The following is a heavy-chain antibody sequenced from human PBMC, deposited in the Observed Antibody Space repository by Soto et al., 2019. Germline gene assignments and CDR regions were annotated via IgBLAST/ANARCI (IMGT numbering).Heavy chain of an antibody. CDR2: ISASASST. Sequence: HPGGSLRLSCAASAFTFSNYVMTWVRQPPGKGLEWVSAISASASSTYYADSVRGRFTISRDNSKNTLYLQMSSLRVEDTAIYYCAKAGGGTFDYGVDVWGQGTTVTVSS. CDR3: AKAGGGTFDYGVDV. V-gene: IGHV3-23*01. CDR1: AFTFSNYV. D-gene: IGHD3-16*01. J-gene: IGHJ6*02.